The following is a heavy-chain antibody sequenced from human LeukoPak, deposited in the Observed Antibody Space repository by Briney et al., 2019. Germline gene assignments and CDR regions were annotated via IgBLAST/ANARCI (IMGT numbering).Heavy chain of an antibody. CDR2: LSSSGSTI. CDR3: ARDTGPDTFSKQQVRY. V-gene: IGHV3-11*01. CDR1: GFTFSDYY. D-gene: IGHD6-13*01. J-gene: IGHJ4*02. Sequence: KAGGSLRLSCSASGFTFSDYYMSWIRQTRGKGLEWVSYLSSSGSTIYYPASVKGRFTISRDNDKNSLYLQINSLRAEDTAVYYCARDTGPDTFSKQQVRYWGQGTLVTVSS.